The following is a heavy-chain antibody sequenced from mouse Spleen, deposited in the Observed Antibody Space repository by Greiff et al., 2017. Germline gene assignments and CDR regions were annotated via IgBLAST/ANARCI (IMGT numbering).Heavy chain of an antibody. CDR3: ARETGTDYFDY. CDR1: GFTFSDYY. Sequence: EVKLVESEGGLVQPGSSMKLSCTASGFTFSDYYMAWVRQVPEKGLEWVANINYDGSSTYYLDSLKSRFIISRDNAKNILYLQMSSLKSEDTATYYCARETGTDYFDYWGQGTTLTVSS. CDR2: INYDGSST. J-gene: IGHJ2*01. D-gene: IGHD4-1*01. V-gene: IGHV5-16*01.